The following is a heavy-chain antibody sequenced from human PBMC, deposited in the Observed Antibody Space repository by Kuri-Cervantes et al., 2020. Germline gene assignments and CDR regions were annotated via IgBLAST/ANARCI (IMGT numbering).Heavy chain of an antibody. CDR3: ARSVAAAFRLTNGMDV. CDR1: GYTFTDYA. CDR2: IDTNNANT. V-gene: IGHV1-3*04. Sequence: ASVKVSCKASGYTFTDYAMHWVRQAPGQRPEWMGWIDTNNANTKYSQKFEGRVTITSDTSASTVDMELSTLRSEDTAVYYCARSVAAAFRLTNGMDVWGQGTTVTVSS. J-gene: IGHJ6*02. D-gene: IGHD6-13*01.